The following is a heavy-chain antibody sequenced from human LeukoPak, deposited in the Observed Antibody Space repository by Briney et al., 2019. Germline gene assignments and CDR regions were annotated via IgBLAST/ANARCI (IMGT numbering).Heavy chain of an antibody. V-gene: IGHV3-53*01. CDR1: GFTLSSNY. Sequence: GGSLRLSCAASGFTLSSNYMSWVRQAPGKGLEWVSVIYSGGSTYYADSVTGRFTISRDNSKNTLYLLMKTVSAEDRAVFYCARARIFDNWGQGTLVTVSS. CDR2: IYSGGST. D-gene: IGHD2-15*01. J-gene: IGHJ4*02. CDR3: ARARIFDN.